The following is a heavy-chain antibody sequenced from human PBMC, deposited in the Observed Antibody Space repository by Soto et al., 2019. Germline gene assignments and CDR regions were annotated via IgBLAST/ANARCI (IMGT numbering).Heavy chain of an antibody. J-gene: IGHJ5*02. V-gene: IGHV4-34*01. Sequence: PSETLSLTCAVYGGSFSCYYWSWIRQPPGKGLEWIGEINHSGSTNYNPSLKSRVTISVDTSKNQFSLKLSSVTAADTAVYYCARGSSSSSFNWFDPWCQGTLVTVSS. CDR3: ARGSSSSSFNWFDP. D-gene: IGHD6-13*01. CDR2: INHSGST. CDR1: GGSFSCYY.